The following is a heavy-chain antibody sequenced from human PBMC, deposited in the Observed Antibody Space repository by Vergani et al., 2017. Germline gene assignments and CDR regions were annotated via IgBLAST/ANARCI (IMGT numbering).Heavy chain of an antibody. CDR1: GGSISSSSYY. V-gene: IGHV4-39*07. CDR3: ARGAMVRGVIVSIDY. CDR2: IYYSGST. Sequence: QLQLQESGPGLVKPSETLSLTCTVSGGSISSSSYYWGWIRQPPGKGLEWIGSIYYSGSTYYNPSLKSRVTISVDTSKNQFSLKLSSVTAADTAVYYCARGAMVRGVIVSIDYWGQGTLVTVSS. D-gene: IGHD3-10*01. J-gene: IGHJ4*02.